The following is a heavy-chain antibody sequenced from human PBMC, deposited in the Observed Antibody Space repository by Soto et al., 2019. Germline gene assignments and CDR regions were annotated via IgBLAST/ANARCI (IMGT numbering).Heavy chain of an antibody. CDR3: AKGITDTGGYYYYSMDV. CDR2: ISGSGGIT. J-gene: IGHJ6*02. V-gene: IGHV3-23*01. CDR1: GFTFSSYA. D-gene: IGHD3-16*01. Sequence: HPGGSLRLSCGASGFTFSSYAMSWVRQAPGKGLDWVSVISGSGGITYSADSVKGRFTISRDNSKSILYLQMNSLRAEDTAVYYCAKGITDTGGYYYYSMDVWGQGTAVTVSS.